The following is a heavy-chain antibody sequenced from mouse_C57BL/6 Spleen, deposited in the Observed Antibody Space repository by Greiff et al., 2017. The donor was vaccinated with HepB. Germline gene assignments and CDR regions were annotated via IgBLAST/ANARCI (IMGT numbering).Heavy chain of an antibody. CDR1: GFNIKDYY. CDR2: IDPEDGET. Sequence: VQLKESGAELVKPGASVKLSCTASGFNIKDYYMHWVKQRTEQGLEWIGRIDPEDGETKYAPKFQGKATITADTSSNTAYLQLSSLTSEDTAVYYCAYIYYYGSSYGWYFDVWGTGTTVTVSS. D-gene: IGHD1-1*01. V-gene: IGHV14-2*01. CDR3: AYIYYYGSSYGWYFDV. J-gene: IGHJ1*03.